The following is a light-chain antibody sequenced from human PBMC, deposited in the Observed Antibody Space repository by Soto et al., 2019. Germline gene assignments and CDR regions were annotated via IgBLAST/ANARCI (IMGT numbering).Light chain of an antibody. V-gene: IGKV3-11*01. CDR2: DVS. Sequence: IVMTQSPATLSVSPWERATLSCRASQSVSSNLAWYQQKPGQPPRLLPYDVSNRATGIPARFSGSGSGTDFTLTITSLEPEDFAVYFCHQRYNWPRVTFGQGTRLEIK. CDR3: HQRYNWPRVT. J-gene: IGKJ5*01. CDR1: QSVSSN.